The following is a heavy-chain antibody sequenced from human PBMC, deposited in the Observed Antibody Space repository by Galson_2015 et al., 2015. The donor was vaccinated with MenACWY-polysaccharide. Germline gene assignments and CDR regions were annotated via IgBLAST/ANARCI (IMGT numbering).Heavy chain of an antibody. V-gene: IGHV4-30-2*01. D-gene: IGHD4-17*01. J-gene: IGHJ4*02. CDR1: GGSISSGGYS. CDR3: AREEYDFGDYE. CDR2: VYHSGSI. Sequence: TLSLTCAVSGGSISSGGYSWTWIRQPPGKGLEWIGYVYHSGSIYYNPSLKGRVTISVDRSKNHFSLKLSSVTAADTAVYYCAREEYDFGDYEWGQGTLVTVSS.